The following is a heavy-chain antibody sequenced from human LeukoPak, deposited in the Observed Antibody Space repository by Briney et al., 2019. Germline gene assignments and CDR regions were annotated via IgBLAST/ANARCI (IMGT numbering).Heavy chain of an antibody. CDR3: ATDGAGFDT. Sequence: GGSLRLFCAASGFSFSDYYMSWIRQAPGKGLEWGSYINIGGTNTHYADSVKGRFTISRDNAKKSLYLELTNLRGEDRAVYYCATDGAGFDTWGQGVLVTVSS. V-gene: IGHV3-11*01. CDR1: GFSFSDYY. CDR2: INIGGTNT. J-gene: IGHJ5*02.